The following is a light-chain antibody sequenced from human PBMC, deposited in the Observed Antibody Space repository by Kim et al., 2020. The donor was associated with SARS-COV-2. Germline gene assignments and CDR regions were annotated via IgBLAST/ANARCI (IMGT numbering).Light chain of an antibody. CDR1: QSVGNF. J-gene: IGKJ4*01. CDR3: QQYRNWPLT. V-gene: IGKV3-15*01. Sequence: VYPGDRATLSWRASQSVGNFLAWYQQKPGQTPRLLIYGAFTRATGIPARFSGTGYGTDFTLTVSSLQSEDFAVYYCQQYRNWPLTFGGGTKVDIK. CDR2: GAF.